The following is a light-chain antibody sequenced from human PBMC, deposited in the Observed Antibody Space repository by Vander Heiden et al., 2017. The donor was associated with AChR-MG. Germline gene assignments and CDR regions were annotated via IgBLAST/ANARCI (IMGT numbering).Light chain of an antibody. CDR3: SSYTSSSTLGVYV. J-gene: IGLJ1*01. CDR1: RSDVGSYNR. V-gene: IGLV2-18*02. CDR2: EVS. Sequence: QSALTQPPPVSGSPGQSVTISCTGTRSDVGSYNRVSWYQQPPGTAPKLMIYEVSNRPSGVPDRFSGSKSGNTASLTISGLQAEDEADYYCSSYTSSSTLGVYVFGTGTKVTGL.